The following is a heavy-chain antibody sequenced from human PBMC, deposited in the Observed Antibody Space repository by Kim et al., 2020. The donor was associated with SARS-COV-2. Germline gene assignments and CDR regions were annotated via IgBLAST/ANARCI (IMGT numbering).Heavy chain of an antibody. CDR2: INHSGST. CDR3: ALYSGSYYYFDY. D-gene: IGHD1-26*01. Sequence: SETLSLTCAVYGGSFSGYYWSWIRQPPGKGLEWIGEINHSGSTNYNPSLKSRVTISVDTSKNQFSLKLSSVTAADTAVYYCALYSGSYYYFDYWGQGTLVTVSS. CDR1: GGSFSGYY. V-gene: IGHV4-34*01. J-gene: IGHJ4*02.